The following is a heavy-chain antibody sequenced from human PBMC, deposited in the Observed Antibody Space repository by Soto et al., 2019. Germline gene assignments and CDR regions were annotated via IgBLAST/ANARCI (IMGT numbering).Heavy chain of an antibody. CDR1: GFSFSYAW. V-gene: IGHV3-15*01. CDR3: TGGDIDGDIDY. CDR2: IKLKSDGGAT. J-gene: IGHJ4*02. Sequence: EVQLVESGGGLVKPGGSLRLSCAASGFSFSYAWMNWVRQAPGKGLEWLGRIKLKSDGGATDYAAPVKGRFTLSRDDSRNTLYLQMNSLKSDDTAIYYCTGGDIDGDIDYWGQGTLVTVSS. D-gene: IGHD5-12*01.